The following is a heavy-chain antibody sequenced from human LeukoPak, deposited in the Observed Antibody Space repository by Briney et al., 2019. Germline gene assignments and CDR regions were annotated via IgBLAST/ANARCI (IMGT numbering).Heavy chain of an antibody. Sequence: RASVKVSCKASGYTFTGYYMHWVRQAPGQGLEWMGWINPNSGGTNYAQKFQGRVTMTRDMSISTAYMELSRLRSDDTAVYYCARISRVGATGHYYYYMDVWGKGTTVTVS. CDR1: GYTFTGYY. CDR3: ARISRVGATGHYYYYMDV. CDR2: INPNSGGT. V-gene: IGHV1-2*02. J-gene: IGHJ6*03. D-gene: IGHD1-26*01.